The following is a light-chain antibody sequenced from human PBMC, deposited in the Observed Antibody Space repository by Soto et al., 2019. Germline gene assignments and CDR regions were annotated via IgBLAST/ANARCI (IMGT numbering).Light chain of an antibody. CDR2: EVS. J-gene: IGLJ1*01. CDR1: SSDVGGYNY. Sequence: QSALTQPASVSGSPGQSITIACTRTSSDVGGYNYVSWFQQHPGKAPKLMIYEVSNRPSGVSNRFSASKSGNTASLTISGLQAEDEATYYCSSYSSSSTLVFGTGTKVTVL. V-gene: IGLV2-14*01. CDR3: SSYSSSSTLV.